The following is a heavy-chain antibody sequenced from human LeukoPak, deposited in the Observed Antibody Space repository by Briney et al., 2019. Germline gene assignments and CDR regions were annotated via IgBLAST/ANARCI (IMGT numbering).Heavy chain of an antibody. D-gene: IGHD3-10*01. CDR3: ARDYYGSGSYQDY. J-gene: IGHJ4*02. CDR1: GFTFSSYA. Sequence: PGRSLRLSCAASGFTFSSYAMHWVRQAPGKGLEWVAVISYDGSNKYYADSVKGRFTISRDNSKNTLYLQMNSLRAEDTAVYYCARDYYGSGSYQDYWGQGTLVTVSS. CDR2: ISYDGSNK. V-gene: IGHV3-30*04.